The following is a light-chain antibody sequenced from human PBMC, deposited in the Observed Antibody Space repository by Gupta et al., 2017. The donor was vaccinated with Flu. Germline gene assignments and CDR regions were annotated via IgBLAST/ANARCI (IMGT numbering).Light chain of an antibody. J-gene: IGLJ3*02. CDR3: QTWGTCIRV. V-gene: IGLV4-69*01. CDR2: LTNDGSH. Sequence: QLVLTQSPSASASLGASVKLTCPMTSGYSSDDIAWLQHQPEKGLRFLMKLTNDGSHNNGDGVPDRFSGSGSVAEWYLTISILQSEDEAYDYFQTWGTCIRVCGGGAKLSVL. CDR1: SGYSSDD.